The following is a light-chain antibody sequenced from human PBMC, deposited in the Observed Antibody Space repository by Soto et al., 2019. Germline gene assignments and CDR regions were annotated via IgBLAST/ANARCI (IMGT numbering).Light chain of an antibody. CDR3: QQTYSPPSIT. CDR1: QSINTS. Sequence: DIQMTQSPSSLSASVGDRVTITCRASQSINTSLNWYQQQPGKAPKLLLYGASSLQGGVPSRFSGSGSGSDFTLSISSLQPEDFATYYCQQTYSPPSITFGQGTRLDIK. CDR2: GAS. V-gene: IGKV1-39*01. J-gene: IGKJ5*01.